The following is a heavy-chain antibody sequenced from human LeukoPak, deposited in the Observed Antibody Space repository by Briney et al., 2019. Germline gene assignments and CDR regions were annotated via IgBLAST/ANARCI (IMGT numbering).Heavy chain of an antibody. J-gene: IGHJ2*01. CDR3: ARDDWYFDL. Sequence: GGSLRLSCAASGFTFNRYAMQWVRQAPGKGLESVAVISYDGGFKSYADSVKGRFTISRDNSKSTLYLQMDSLRGDDTAVYYCARDDWYFDLWGRGTLVTVSS. CDR2: ISYDGGFK. CDR1: GFTFNRYA. V-gene: IGHV3-30*04.